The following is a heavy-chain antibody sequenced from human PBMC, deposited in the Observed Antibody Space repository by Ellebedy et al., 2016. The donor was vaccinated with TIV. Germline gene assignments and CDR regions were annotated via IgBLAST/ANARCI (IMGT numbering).Heavy chain of an antibody. D-gene: IGHD1-26*01. Sequence: GESLKISCAASGISFSSYWMHWVRQAPGKGLVWVSRINSAGSSTTYADSVKGRFTISRDNAKNTVYLQMNSLRAEDTAVYYCATERSGSYYNYWGQGTLVTVSS. CDR2: INSAGSST. CDR3: ATERSGSYYNY. J-gene: IGHJ4*02. CDR1: GISFSSYW. V-gene: IGHV3-74*01.